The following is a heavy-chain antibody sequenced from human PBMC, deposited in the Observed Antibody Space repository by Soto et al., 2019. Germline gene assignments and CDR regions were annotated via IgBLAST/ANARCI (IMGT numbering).Heavy chain of an antibody. D-gene: IGHD1-7*01. J-gene: IGHJ5*02. V-gene: IGHV4-39*01. CDR1: GASVSGSTYY. Sequence: VPHTCTVSGASVSGSTYYWGWIRQPAGQGLEWIGNIFHSGRTEYNPSLKNRVTISVDASKTQLYLKLTSVSTADTAIYYCVRHGTGSKRFNWLDAWAEGIHVTV. CDR2: IFHSGRT. CDR3: VRHGTGSKRFNWLDA.